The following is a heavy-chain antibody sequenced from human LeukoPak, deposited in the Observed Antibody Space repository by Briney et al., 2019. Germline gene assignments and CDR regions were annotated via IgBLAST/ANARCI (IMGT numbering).Heavy chain of an antibody. CDR1: GYSFIRYW. Sequence: GESLKISCKGSGYSFIRYWIGWVRQMPGKGLEWMGIIYPGDSDTRYSPSFQGQVTISADKSISTAYLQWSSLKASDTAMYYCARLPGIVATIERYFDYWGQGTLVTVSS. CDR3: ARLPGIVATIERYFDY. CDR2: IYPGDSDT. J-gene: IGHJ4*02. V-gene: IGHV5-51*01. D-gene: IGHD5-12*01.